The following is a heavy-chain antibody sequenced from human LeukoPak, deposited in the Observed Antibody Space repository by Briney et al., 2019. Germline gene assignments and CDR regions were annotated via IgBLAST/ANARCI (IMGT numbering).Heavy chain of an antibody. CDR3: AADRSYYYDSSGFASSI. J-gene: IGHJ3*02. V-gene: IGHV1-58*02. CDR2: IVVGSGNT. CDR1: GFTFTSSA. Sequence: PVKVSCKASGFTFTSSAMQWVRQARGQRLEWIGWIVVGSGNTNYAQKFQERVTITRDMSTSTAYMELSSLRSEDTAVYYCAADRSYYYDSSGFASSIWGQGTMVTVSS. D-gene: IGHD3-22*01.